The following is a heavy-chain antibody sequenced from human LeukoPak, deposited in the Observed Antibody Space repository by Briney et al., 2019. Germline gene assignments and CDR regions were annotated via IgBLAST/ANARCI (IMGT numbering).Heavy chain of an antibody. Sequence: SETLSLTCTVSGGSISSYYWSWIRQPPGKGLEWIGYIYTSGSTNYNPSLKSRVTMSEDTSKNQFSLKLSSVTAADTAVYYCARLCSSTSCYYTDVWGKGTTVTVSS. V-gene: IGHV4-4*09. J-gene: IGHJ6*03. D-gene: IGHD2-2*01. CDR1: GGSISSYY. CDR3: ARLCSSTSCYYTDV. CDR2: IYTSGST.